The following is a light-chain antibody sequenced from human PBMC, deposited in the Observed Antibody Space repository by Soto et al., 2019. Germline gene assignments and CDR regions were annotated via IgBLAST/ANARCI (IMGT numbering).Light chain of an antibody. J-gene: IGKJ1*01. CDR3: QQYNNWPRT. CDR2: GAS. Sequence: EVVMTQSRVTLSLSPGDRATLSCRASQSVASNLAWFQQKPGQAPRLLIYGASATATGIPARFSGSGSGTEFTLTISSLQSEDFAVYYCQQYNNWPRTFGQGTKVEIK. V-gene: IGKV3-15*01. CDR1: QSVASN.